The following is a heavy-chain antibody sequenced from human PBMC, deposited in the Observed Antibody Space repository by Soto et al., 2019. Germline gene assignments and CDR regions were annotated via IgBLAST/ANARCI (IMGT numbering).Heavy chain of an antibody. D-gene: IGHD3-3*01. J-gene: IGHJ6*02. CDR2: MNPNSGNT. Sequence: ASVKVSCKASGYTFTSYDINWLRQATGQGLEWMGWMNPNSGNTGYAQKFQGRVTMTRNTSISTAYMELSSLRSEDTAVYYCARGPYYDFWSGYFGYYYYYGMDVWGQGTTVTVSS. CDR1: GYTFTSYD. CDR3: ARGPYYDFWSGYFGYYYYYGMDV. V-gene: IGHV1-8*01.